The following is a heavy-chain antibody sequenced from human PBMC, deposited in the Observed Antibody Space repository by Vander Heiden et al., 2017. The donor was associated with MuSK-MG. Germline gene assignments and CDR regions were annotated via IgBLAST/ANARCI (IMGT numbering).Heavy chain of an antibody. CDR3: ASTTGHYYYYYMDV. D-gene: IGHD4-4*01. CDR2: IIPIFSTA. V-gene: IGHV1-69*01. J-gene: IGHJ6*03. Sequence: QAQLVQSGAEVKKPGSSVKVSCKASGGTFSSYAISWVRQTPGQGLEWMGGIIPIFSTANYAQKFQGRVTITADESTSTAYMELSSLRSEDTAVYYCASTTGHYYYYYMDVWGKGTTVTVSS. CDR1: GGTFSSYA.